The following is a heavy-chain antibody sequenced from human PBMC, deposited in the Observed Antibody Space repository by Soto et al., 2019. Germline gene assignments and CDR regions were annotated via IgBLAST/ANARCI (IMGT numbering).Heavy chain of an antibody. CDR2: INHSGST. D-gene: IGHD3-3*01. CDR3: ARGEDFWSGYYFDY. J-gene: IGHJ4*02. Sequence: PSETLSLTCAVYGGSFSGYYWSWIRQTPGKGLEWIGEINHSGSTNYNPSLKSRVTISVDTSKNQFSLKLSSVTAADTAVYYCARGEDFWSGYYFDYWGQGTLVT. V-gene: IGHV4-34*01. CDR1: GGSFSGYY.